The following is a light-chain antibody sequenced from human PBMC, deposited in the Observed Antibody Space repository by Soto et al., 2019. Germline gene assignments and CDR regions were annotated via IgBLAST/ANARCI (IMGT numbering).Light chain of an antibody. CDR1: QGIYNY. CDR2: AAS. J-gene: IGKJ1*01. V-gene: IGKV1-27*01. CDR3: QKYISAPLT. Sequence: DIQMTQSPSSLSASVGDRVTITCRASQGIYNYLAWYQQKPGKVPKLLIYAASTLQSGAPSRFSGSVSGTDFTLTISSLQPEDVATYYCQKYISAPLTSGQGTKVDIK.